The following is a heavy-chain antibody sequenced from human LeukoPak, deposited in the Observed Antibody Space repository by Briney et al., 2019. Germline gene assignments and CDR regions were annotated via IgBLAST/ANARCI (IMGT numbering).Heavy chain of an antibody. CDR2: INPNSGGT. CDR1: GYSFTGYY. J-gene: IGHJ4*02. D-gene: IGHD3-9*01. V-gene: IGHV1-2*02. Sequence: GASVKVSCKASGYSFTGYYMYWVRQAPGQGLEWMGWINPNSGGTNFAQTFQGRVTLTRDTSISTAYMELSRLRSDDTAVYFCARSQGDVILAADYWGQGTLVTVSS. CDR3: ARSQGDVILAADY.